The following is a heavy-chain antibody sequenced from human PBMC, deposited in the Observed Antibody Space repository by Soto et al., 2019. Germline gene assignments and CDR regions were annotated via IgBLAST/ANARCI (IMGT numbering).Heavy chain of an antibody. CDR3: ARVICSSTTCYFPDWFDP. D-gene: IGHD2-2*01. V-gene: IGHV4-31*03. CDR2: IYYSGSA. Sequence: SETLCITCTFSVGSISSGANYWSWVRQGRGKGLEWIGNIYYSGSAYYNPSLKSRLTMSVDASKNSFSLKLTSVTAADTAVYYCARVICSSTTCYFPDWFDPWGQGTMVTVSS. J-gene: IGHJ5*02. CDR1: VGSISSGANY.